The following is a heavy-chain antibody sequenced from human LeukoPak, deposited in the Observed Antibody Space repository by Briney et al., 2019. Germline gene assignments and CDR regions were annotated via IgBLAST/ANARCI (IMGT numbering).Heavy chain of an antibody. CDR2: IYSGDST. CDR3: ARSSAGYYYYYGMDV. V-gene: IGHV3-66*02. CDR1: GFTVSSNF. J-gene: IGHJ6*02. Sequence: GGSLRLSCSASGFTVSSNFISWVRQAPGKGLEWVSVIYSGDSTYYADSVKGRFTISRDNSKNTLYLQMNSLRAQDTAVYYCARSSAGYYYYYGMDVWGQGTTVTVFS. D-gene: IGHD6-13*01.